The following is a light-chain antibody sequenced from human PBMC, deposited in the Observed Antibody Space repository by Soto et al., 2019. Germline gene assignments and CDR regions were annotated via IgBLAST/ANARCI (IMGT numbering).Light chain of an antibody. J-gene: IGKJ5*01. Sequence: EIGVTQSPSTLSVSKGERATLSCMASQSVSSNLAWYQQKPGQAPRLLIYGASTRATGIPARFSGSGSGTEFTLTISSLQAADFAVYHCQHYNNWPITFAQGTRLE. V-gene: IGKV3-15*01. CDR1: QSVSSN. CDR3: QHYNNWPIT. CDR2: GAS.